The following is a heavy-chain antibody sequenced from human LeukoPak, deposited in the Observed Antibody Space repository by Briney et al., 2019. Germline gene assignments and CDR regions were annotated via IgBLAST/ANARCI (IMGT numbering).Heavy chain of an antibody. CDR3: ARHSRSSGYLWNWFDP. J-gene: IGHJ5*02. CDR2: IYTSGST. CDR1: GGSISSYY. V-gene: IGHV4-4*07. Sequence: SETLSLTCTVSGGSISSYYWSRIRQPAGKGLEWIGRIYTSGSTNYNPSLKSRVTMSVDTSKNQFSLKLSSVTAADTAVYYCARHSRSSGYLWNWFDPWGQGTLVTVSS. D-gene: IGHD3-22*01.